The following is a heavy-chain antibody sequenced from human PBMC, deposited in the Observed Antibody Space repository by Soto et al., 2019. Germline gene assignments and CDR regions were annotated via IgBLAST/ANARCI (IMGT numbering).Heavy chain of an antibody. D-gene: IGHD4-17*01. CDR3: AKGDYPKTTVVGPDYYGMDV. Sequence: GSLRLSCAASGFTFSSYGMHWVRQAPGKGLEWVAVISYDGSNKYYADSVKGRFTISRDNSKNTLYLQMNSLRAEDTAVYYCAKGDYPKTTVVGPDYYGMDVWGQGTTVTVSS. CDR2: ISYDGSNK. J-gene: IGHJ6*02. CDR1: GFTFSSYG. V-gene: IGHV3-30*18.